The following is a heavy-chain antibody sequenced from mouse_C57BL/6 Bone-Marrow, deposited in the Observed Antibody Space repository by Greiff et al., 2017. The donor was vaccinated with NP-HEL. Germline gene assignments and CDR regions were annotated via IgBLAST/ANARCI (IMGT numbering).Heavy chain of an antibody. CDR1: GYSFTGYY. CDR3: ARRYYGFDY. D-gene: IGHD1-1*01. CDR2: INPSTGGT. V-gene: IGHV1-42*01. J-gene: IGHJ2*01. Sequence: DVQLQESGPELVKPGASVEISCKASGYSFTGYYMNWVKQSPEKSLEWIGEINPSTGGTTYNQKFKAKATLTVDKSSSTAYMQLKSLTSEDSAVYYCARRYYGFDYWGQGTTLTVSS.